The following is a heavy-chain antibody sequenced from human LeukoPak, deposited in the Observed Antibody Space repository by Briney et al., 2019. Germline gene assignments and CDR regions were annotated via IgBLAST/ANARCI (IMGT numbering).Heavy chain of an antibody. J-gene: IGHJ4*02. D-gene: IGHD2-2*01. V-gene: IGHV3-7*01. CDR3: ARVGYCSTTSCYWRAFDC. CDR1: GFTFSSHW. CDR2: ISQDGTEQ. Sequence: GGSLRLSCAASGFTFSSHWMSWVRQAPGKGLEWVANISQDGTEQYYVDSVKGRFTISRDNAKNSLYLQMNSLRAEDTAVYYCARVGYCSTTSCYWRAFDCWGQGTLVTVSS.